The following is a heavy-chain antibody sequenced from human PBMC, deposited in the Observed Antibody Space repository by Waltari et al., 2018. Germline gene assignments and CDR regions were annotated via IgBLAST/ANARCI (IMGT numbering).Heavy chain of an antibody. CDR3: ARFSALAAFDI. CDR2: IYHSGST. J-gene: IGHJ3*02. V-gene: IGHV4-38-2*01. Sequence: QVQLQESGPGLVKPSETLSLTCAVSGYSISSGYYWGWIRQPPGKGLEWIGYIYHSGSTYYNPSLKSRVTISVDRSKNQFSLKLSSVTAADTAVYYCARFSALAAFDIWGQGTMVTVSS. CDR1: GYSISSGYY.